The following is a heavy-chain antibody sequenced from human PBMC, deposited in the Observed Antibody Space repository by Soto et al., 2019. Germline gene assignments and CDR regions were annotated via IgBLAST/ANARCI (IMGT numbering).Heavy chain of an antibody. CDR2: IYYSGTT. CDR3: ARRDQNWFDP. Sequence: SETLSLTCTVSGGSISSYYWSWIRQPPGKGLEWIGYIYYSGTTYYNPSLKSRVTISVDTSKNQFSLELSSVTAADTAVYYCARRDQNWFDPWGQGTLVTVSS. CDR1: GGSISSYY. V-gene: IGHV4-59*04. J-gene: IGHJ5*02.